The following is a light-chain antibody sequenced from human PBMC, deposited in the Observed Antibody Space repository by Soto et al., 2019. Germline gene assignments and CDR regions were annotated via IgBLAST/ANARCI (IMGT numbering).Light chain of an antibody. CDR2: DVS. CDR3: SSYTPSTIL. CDR1: SSDIGGYNY. Sequence: LTQPASVSGSPGHSITISCTGTSSDIGGYNYVSWYQHHPGRAPKLMIYDVSNRPSGVSSRFSGSRSGNTASLTISGLQADDEADYYCSSYTPSTILFGGGTKVTVL. J-gene: IGLJ2*01. V-gene: IGLV2-14*03.